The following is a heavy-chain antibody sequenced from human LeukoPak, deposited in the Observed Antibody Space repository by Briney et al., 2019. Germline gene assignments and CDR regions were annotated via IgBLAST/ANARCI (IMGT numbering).Heavy chain of an antibody. J-gene: IGHJ4*02. Sequence: PGGSLRLSCAASGFTVSSNYMSWVRQAPGKGLEWVSVIYSGGSTYYADSVKGRFTISRDNSKNTLYLQMNSLRAEDTAVYYCAKVKVVGYSTFDYWGQGTLVTVSP. CDR3: AKVKVVGYSTFDY. D-gene: IGHD3-22*01. V-gene: IGHV3-53*01. CDR2: IYSGGST. CDR1: GFTVSSNY.